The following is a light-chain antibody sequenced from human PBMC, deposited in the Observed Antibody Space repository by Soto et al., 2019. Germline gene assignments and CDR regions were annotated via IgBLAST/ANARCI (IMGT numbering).Light chain of an antibody. Sequence: ERVRQQSPATLSVSPGARATLSCRASQSVSSNLAWYQQKPGQAPRLLIYGASTRATGIPARFSGSGSGTEFTLTISSLQRDDFATYYCQQYNSYSWTLGQGTKVDIK. J-gene: IGKJ1*01. V-gene: IGKV3-15*01. CDR2: GAS. CDR3: QQYNSYSWT. CDR1: QSVSSN.